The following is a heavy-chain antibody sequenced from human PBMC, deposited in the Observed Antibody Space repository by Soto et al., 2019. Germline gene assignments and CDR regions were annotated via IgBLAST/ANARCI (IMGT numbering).Heavy chain of an antibody. CDR3: MRDAPSLSDASPIDS. D-gene: IGHD1-26*01. CDR1: GGSISTINYF. CDR2: IYYSGNT. V-gene: IGHV4-39*02. Sequence: LSLTCTVSGGSISTINYFWGWVRQPPGKGLEWIGTIYYSGNTYYNPSLKGRVTMSVDTSKNQFSLKLSSVTAADTAVYYCMRDAPSLSDASPIDSWGQGTLVTVSS. J-gene: IGHJ4*02.